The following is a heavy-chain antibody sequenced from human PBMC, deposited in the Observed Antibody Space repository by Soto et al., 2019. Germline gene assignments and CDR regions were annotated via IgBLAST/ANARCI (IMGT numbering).Heavy chain of an antibody. Sequence: GGSLRLSCAASGFTFSSYWMSWVRQAPGKGLEWVANIKQDGSEKYYVDSVKGRFTISRDNAKNSLYLQMNSLRAEDTAVYYCARVIAARPSYYYHLAVCGQGTSVTGSS. D-gene: IGHD6-6*01. J-gene: IGHJ6*03. CDR1: GFTFSSYW. CDR3: ARVIAARPSYYYHLAV. CDR2: IKQDGSEK. V-gene: IGHV3-7*01.